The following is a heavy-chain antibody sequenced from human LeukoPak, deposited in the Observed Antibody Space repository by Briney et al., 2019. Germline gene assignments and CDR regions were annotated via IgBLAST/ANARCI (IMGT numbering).Heavy chain of an antibody. J-gene: IGHJ6*03. CDR2: ISSSSSYI. CDR3: ARAPFEYCGGDCYSDMDV. Sequence: GGSLRLSCAASGFIFSSYSMNWVRQAPGKGLEWVSSISSSSSYIYYADSVKGRFTISRDNAKNSLYLQMNSLRAEDTAVYYCARAPFEYCGGDCYSDMDVWGKGTTVTVSS. V-gene: IGHV3-21*01. CDR1: GFIFSSYS. D-gene: IGHD2-21*01.